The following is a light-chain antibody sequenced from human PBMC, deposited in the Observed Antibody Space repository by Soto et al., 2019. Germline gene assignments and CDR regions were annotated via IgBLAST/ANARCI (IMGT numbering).Light chain of an antibody. V-gene: IGLV1-44*01. Sequence: QSVLTQPPSASGTPGQRVTISCSGSYSNIGSNTVNWYQHLPGTAPKLLIYSTEQRPSGVPDRFSGSKSGTSASLAISGLQSDDEADYYCAAWDDNLNGLVFGGGTQLTVL. CDR2: STE. CDR1: YSNIGSNT. CDR3: AAWDDNLNGLV. J-gene: IGLJ7*01.